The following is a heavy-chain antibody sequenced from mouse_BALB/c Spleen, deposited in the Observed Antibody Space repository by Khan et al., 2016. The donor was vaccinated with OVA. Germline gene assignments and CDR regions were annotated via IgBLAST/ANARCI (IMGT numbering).Heavy chain of an antibody. Sequence: QVQLKQSEAELVKPGASVKLSCKTSGYTFTNYWIQWIKQRPGQGLEWIGEIFPGTGTTYYNENFKGKATLTIDTSSTTAYMQLSSLTSEDSAVHFCARGYFGNYEFAYWGQGTLVTVSA. CDR3: ARGYFGNYEFAY. CDR2: IFPGTGTT. J-gene: IGHJ3*01. V-gene: IGHV1S132*01. CDR1: GYTFTNYW. D-gene: IGHD2-1*01.